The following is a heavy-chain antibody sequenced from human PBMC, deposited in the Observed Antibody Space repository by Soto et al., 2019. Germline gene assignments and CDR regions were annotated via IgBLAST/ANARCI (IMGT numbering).Heavy chain of an antibody. Sequence: GSGPTLVNPTETLTLTYPVSGFSLSNARMGVGWIRQTPGKALEWLAHIFSNDEKSYSTSLKSRLTISKDTSKSQVVLTMSNMDPVDTATYYCARIQGDSSWYKVWFDPWGKGTRVTV. J-gene: IGHJ5*02. D-gene: IGHD6-13*01. V-gene: IGHV2-26*01. CDR1: GFSLSNARMG. CDR2: IFSNDEK. CDR3: ARIQGDSSWYKVWFDP.